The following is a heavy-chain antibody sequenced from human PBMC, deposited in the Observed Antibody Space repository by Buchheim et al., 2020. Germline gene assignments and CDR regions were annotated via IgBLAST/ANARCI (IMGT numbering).Heavy chain of an antibody. CDR1: GYRFTESA. Sequence: QGQLAQSGSELKTPGASVKVSCKASGYRFTESALNWIRQAPGQGLEWMGYINTYTGDPTYAQGFTGRFVFSLDTSVNTAYLQINNLRVEDTSVYYCAKDFQDRMDVWGQGTT. V-gene: IGHV7-4-1*02. D-gene: IGHD3-22*01. J-gene: IGHJ6*02. CDR2: INTYTGDP. CDR3: AKDFQDRMDV.